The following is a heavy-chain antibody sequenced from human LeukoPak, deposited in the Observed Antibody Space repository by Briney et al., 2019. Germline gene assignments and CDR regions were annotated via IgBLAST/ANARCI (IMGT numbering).Heavy chain of an antibody. Sequence: PGGSLRLSCAASGFSFNNYWMTWVRQAPGKGLEWVANIKEDGSETYYVDSVKGRFTISRDNTKNSLYLQMNNLRAEDTALYYCARSRGVYYHYMDVWGKGTTVTFSS. V-gene: IGHV3-7*01. CDR2: IKEDGSET. CDR3: ARSRGVYYHYMDV. J-gene: IGHJ6*03. CDR1: GFSFNNYW. D-gene: IGHD6-13*01.